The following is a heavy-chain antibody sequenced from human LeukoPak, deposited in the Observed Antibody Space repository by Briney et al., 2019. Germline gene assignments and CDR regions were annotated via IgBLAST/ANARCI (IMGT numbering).Heavy chain of an antibody. CDR3: ASYDFWSGSNWFDP. CDR2: IYTSGST. V-gene: IGHV4-4*07. Sequence: SETLSLTCTVSGGSISSYYWSWIRQPAGKGLEWIGRIYTSGSTNYNPSLKSRVTMSVDTSKNQFSLKLSSVTAADTAVYYCASYDFWSGSNWFDPWGQGTLVTVSS. CDR1: GGSISSYY. D-gene: IGHD3-3*01. J-gene: IGHJ5*02.